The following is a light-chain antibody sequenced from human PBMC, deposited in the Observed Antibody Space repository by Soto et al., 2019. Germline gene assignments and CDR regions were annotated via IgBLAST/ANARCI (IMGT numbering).Light chain of an antibody. Sequence: QSVLTQPPSASGTPGQRVTISCSGSSSNIGSNTVNWYQQRPGTAPKLLIHTNNQRPSGVPDRFSGSKSGTSASLAISGPQSAVGADDYGAAWEASLNGPVFGEGVTLTVL. V-gene: IGLV1-44*01. CDR2: TNN. CDR3: AAWEASLNGPV. J-gene: IGLJ3*02. CDR1: SSNIGSNT.